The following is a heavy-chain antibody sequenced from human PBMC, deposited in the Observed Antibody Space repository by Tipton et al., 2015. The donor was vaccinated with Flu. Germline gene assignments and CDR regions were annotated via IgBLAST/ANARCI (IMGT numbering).Heavy chain of an antibody. CDR1: GDSIASDYF. D-gene: IGHD4-11*01. Sequence: TLSLTCSVSGDSIASDYFWGWIRQPPGKGLEWIGNIYHTGSTYYNPSLRSRVTMSVDRSKNQFSLKRSVVTAAETAVYYCARGDYSNYVSVPKNWFDSWGQGILVTVSS. J-gene: IGHJ5*01. CDR2: IYHTGST. V-gene: IGHV4-38-2*01. CDR3: ARGDYSNYVSVPKNWFDS.